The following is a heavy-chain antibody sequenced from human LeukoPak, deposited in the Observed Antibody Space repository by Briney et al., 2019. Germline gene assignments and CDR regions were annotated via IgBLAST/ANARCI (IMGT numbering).Heavy chain of an antibody. D-gene: IGHD1-26*01. CDR1: GGSINNNNYS. CDR2: IYYSGST. CDR3: TRQGGGTYWVDY. V-gene: IGHV4-39*01. Sequence: PSETLSLTCTVSGGSINNNNYSWGWIRQPPGKGLEWIGNIYYSGSTYYNPSLKSRVTMSVDTSKNQFSLRLSSVTAADTAVFYCTRQGGGTYWVDYWGQGTLVTVSS. J-gene: IGHJ4*02.